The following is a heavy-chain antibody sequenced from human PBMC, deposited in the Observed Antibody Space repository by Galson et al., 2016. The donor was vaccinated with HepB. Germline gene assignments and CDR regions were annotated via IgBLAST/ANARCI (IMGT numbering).Heavy chain of an antibody. CDR3: ARIVPDPLNSWYQLFWD. CDR1: GFTFTSYW. D-gene: IGHD1-14*01. Sequence: SLRLSCAASGFTFTSYWMTLVRQAPGKGLEWVANINGDGSETYYVDSLKGRFTMSRDNAKNSVYLQMNSLRAEDSAVYHCARIVPDPLNSWYQLFWDWGQGTLVTVSS. J-gene: IGHJ4*02. V-gene: IGHV3-7*03. CDR2: INGDGSET.